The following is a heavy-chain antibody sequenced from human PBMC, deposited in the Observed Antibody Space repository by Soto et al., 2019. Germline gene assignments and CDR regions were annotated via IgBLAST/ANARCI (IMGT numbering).Heavy chain of an antibody. D-gene: IGHD2-21*02. CDR2: IIPILGIA. CDR1: GGTFSSYT. V-gene: IGHV1-69*02. J-gene: IGHJ3*02. Sequence: QVQLVQSGAEVKKPGSSVKVSCKASGGTFSSYTISWVRQAPGQGLEWMGRIIPILGIANYAQKFQGRVTITADKSTSTAYMELSRLRSEDTAVYYCGRVGMTPSPGGAFDIWGQGTMVTVSS. CDR3: GRVGMTPSPGGAFDI.